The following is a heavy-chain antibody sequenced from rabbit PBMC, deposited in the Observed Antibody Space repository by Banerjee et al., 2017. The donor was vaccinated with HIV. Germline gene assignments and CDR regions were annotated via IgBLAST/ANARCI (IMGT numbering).Heavy chain of an antibody. CDR1: GVSFTFNNY. CDR2: VDVGSSGFT. J-gene: IGHJ6*01. CDR3: ARDAATSFSSYGMDL. Sequence: VESGGDLVKPGASLTLTCTASGVSFTFNNYMCWVRQAPGKGLEWIGCVDVGSSGFTYFASWAKGRFTIFKTSSTTVTLQMTSLTAADTATYFCARDAATSFSSYGMDLWGPGTLVTVS. V-gene: IGHV1S40*01. D-gene: IGHD8-1*01.